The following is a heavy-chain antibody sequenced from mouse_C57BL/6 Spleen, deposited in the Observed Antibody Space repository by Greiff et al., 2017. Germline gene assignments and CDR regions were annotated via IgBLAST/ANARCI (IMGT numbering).Heavy chain of an antibody. Sequence: EVQLQESGPGLVKPSQSLSLTCSVTGYSITSGYYWNWIRQFPGKKLEWMGYISYDGSNNYNPSLKNRISITRDTSKNQFFLKLNSVTHEDTATYYCARARGDYGNLDYWGQGTTLTVSS. D-gene: IGHD2-1*01. CDR2: ISYDGSN. CDR1: GYSITSGYY. CDR3: ARARGDYGNLDY. V-gene: IGHV3-6*01. J-gene: IGHJ2*01.